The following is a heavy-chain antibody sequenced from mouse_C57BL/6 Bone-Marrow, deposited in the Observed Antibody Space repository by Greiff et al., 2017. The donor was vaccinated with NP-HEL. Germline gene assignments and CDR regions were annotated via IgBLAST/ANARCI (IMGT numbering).Heavy chain of an antibody. CDR2: IWSGGGT. J-gene: IGHJ4*01. V-gene: IGHV2-5*01. Sequence: VKLVESGPGLVQPSQSLSITCTVSGFSLTSYGVHWVRQSPGKGLEWLGVIWSGGGTAYNAAFMSRLSITKDNSKSQVFFKMNSLQADDTAIYYCARKGGYYGPMDYWGQGTSVTVSS. CDR1: GFSLTSYG. D-gene: IGHD1-1*01. CDR3: ARKGGYYGPMDY.